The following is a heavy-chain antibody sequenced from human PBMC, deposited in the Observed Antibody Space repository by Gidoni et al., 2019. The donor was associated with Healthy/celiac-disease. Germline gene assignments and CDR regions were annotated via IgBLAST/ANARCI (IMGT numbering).Heavy chain of an antibody. J-gene: IGHJ4*02. CDR1: GFNFSSYE. CDR3: ARQGYDFWSGYYYPFDY. Sequence: EVQLVESEGGLVHPGGSLRLSCAASGFNFSSYEMNWVRQAPGKGLEWVAYISSSGSTIYYADSVKGRFTISRDNAKNSLYLQMNSLRAEDTDVYYCARQGYDFWSGYYYPFDYWGQGTLVTVSS. D-gene: IGHD3-3*01. CDR2: ISSSGSTI. V-gene: IGHV3-48*03.